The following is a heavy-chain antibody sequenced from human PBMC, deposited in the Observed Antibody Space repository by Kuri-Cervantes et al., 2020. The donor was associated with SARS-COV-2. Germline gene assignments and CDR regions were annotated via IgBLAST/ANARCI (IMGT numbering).Heavy chain of an antibody. CDR1: GGFFSGYY. Sequence: SETLSLTCAVYGGFFSGYYWSWIRQPPGKGLEWIGEINHSGSTNYNPSLKSRVTISVDTSKNQFSLKLSSVTAADTAVYYCARWGYSRGAFDIWGQGTMVTVSS. CDR2: INHSGST. J-gene: IGHJ3*02. V-gene: IGHV4-34*01. D-gene: IGHD5-18*01. CDR3: ARWGYSRGAFDI.